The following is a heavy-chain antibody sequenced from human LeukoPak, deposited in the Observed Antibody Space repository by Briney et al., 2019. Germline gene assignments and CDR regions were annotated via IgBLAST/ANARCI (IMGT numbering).Heavy chain of an antibody. CDR3: ARGPSITMVRGWQWYYYMDV. J-gene: IGHJ6*03. V-gene: IGHV1-46*01. CDR1: GYTFTGYY. CDR2: INPSGGST. D-gene: IGHD3-10*01. Sequence: ASVKVSCKASGYTFTGYYMHWVRQAPGQGLEWMGLINPSGGSTNYAQKFQGRVTMTRDTSTSTVYMELSSLRSEDTAVYYCARGPSITMVRGWQWYYYMDVWGKGTTVTISS.